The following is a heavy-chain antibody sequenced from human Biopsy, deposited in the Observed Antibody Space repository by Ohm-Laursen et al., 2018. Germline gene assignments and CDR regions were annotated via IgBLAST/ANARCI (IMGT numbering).Heavy chain of an antibody. J-gene: IGHJ4*02. CDR1: SYTFTDYN. CDR2: INCKTGTT. Sequence: ASVTVSCNPSSYTFTDYNIHWMRQAPGQGLEWLGYINCKTGTTNYAQKVQGTVTMTRDTSISTAYLALGSLRSADTAIYYCARDPLNGHKHFDYWGQGSLVTVSS. D-gene: IGHD2-8*01. V-gene: IGHV1-2*02. CDR3: ARDPLNGHKHFDY.